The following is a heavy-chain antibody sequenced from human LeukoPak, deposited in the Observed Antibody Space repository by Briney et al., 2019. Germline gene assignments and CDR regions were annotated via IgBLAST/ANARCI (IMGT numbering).Heavy chain of an antibody. V-gene: IGHV3-7*01. D-gene: IGHD3-10*02. CDR2: IKQDGSEK. Sequence: GGSLRLSCAASAFTLSSYWMSWVRQAPGKGLEWVANIKQDGSEKYYVDSVKGRFTISRDNAKNSLFLQMNSLRAEDTAVYYCAELGITMIGGVWGKGTTVTISS. CDR1: AFTLSSYW. CDR3: AELGITMIGGV. J-gene: IGHJ6*04.